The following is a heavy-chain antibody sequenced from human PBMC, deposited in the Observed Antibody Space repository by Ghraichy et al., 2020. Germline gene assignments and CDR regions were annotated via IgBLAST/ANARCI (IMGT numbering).Heavy chain of an antibody. D-gene: IGHD6-19*01. Sequence: SETRSLTCTVSDGSLSSYFCNWIRQSAGKGLEWIGRIYLRGDTNYNPSLKSRVTMSLDRSKNKCSLEVNSLTAADTAIYYCARENVAVAGLDYWGQGIPVTVSS. V-gene: IGHV4-4*07. CDR2: IYLRGDT. CDR3: ARENVAVAGLDY. J-gene: IGHJ4*02. CDR1: DGSLSSYF.